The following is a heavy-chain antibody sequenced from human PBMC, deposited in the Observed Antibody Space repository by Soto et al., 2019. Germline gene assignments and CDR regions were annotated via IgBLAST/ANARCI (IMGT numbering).Heavy chain of an antibody. CDR2: TYYRSKWYM. D-gene: IGHD6-25*01. V-gene: IGHV6-1*01. J-gene: IGHJ5*02. CDR3: ASGVAEPDIAAADIENWFDP. CDR1: GYTVSSNSTA. Sequence: QTLSLTCTISGYTVSSNSTAWNWITQSPSRDLRWLGRTYYRSKWYMDYAVSVKSRITINPDTSKNQFFMQLNSVTPEDTAVYYFASGVAEPDIAAADIENWFDPWGQGTLVTVSS.